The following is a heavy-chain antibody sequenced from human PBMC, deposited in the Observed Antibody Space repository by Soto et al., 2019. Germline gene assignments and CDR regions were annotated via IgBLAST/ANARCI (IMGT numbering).Heavy chain of an antibody. CDR2: INAGNGNT. Sequence: RASLKVSCKASGYTFTSYSMHWVRQAPGQRLEWMGWINAGNGNTKYSQKFQGRVTITRDTCASTAYMELSSLRSEETAVYYCSRGVRVYYYYGMDVGGQGTTVTVSS. D-gene: IGHD3-10*01. CDR3: SRGVRVYYYYGMDV. V-gene: IGHV1-3*01. CDR1: GYTFTSYS. J-gene: IGHJ6*02.